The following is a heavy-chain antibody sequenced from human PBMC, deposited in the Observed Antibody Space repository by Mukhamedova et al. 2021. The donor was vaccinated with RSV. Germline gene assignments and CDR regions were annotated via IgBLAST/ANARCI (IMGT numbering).Heavy chain of an antibody. J-gene: IGHJ2*01. Sequence: GKGLEWIGSIYYSGSTYYNPSLKSRVTISVDTSKNQFSLKLSSVTVADTAVYYCARPSEIHYYDSSGYFGYFDLWGRGTLVTVSS. V-gene: IGHV4-39*07. D-gene: IGHD3-22*01. CDR2: IYYSGST. CDR3: ARPSEIHYYDSSGYFGYFDL.